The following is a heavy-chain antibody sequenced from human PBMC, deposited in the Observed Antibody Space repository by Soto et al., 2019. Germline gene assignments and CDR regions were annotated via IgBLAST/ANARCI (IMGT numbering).Heavy chain of an antibody. CDR2: IFHDGTA. J-gene: IGHJ4*02. Sequence: SETLSLTCSVSGVSISSCNWWSCCLQSPQRGLEYIGEIFHDGTANYYPSFERRVAISVDTSKNQFSLKLTSVTAADTAIYFCARLVYDTRLNYMYFDFWGQGTLVTVSS. CDR3: ARLVYDTRLNYMYFDF. V-gene: IGHV4-4*02. CDR1: GVSISSCNW. D-gene: IGHD3-10*01.